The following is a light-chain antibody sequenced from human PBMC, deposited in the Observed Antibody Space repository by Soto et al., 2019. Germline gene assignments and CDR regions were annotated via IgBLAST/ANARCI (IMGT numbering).Light chain of an antibody. Sequence: QSVLTQPPSASGTPGQRVTISCSGSSSNIGTNTVNWYQQLPGTAPKLLICNNNQRPSGVPDRFSGSKSGPSASLAISGLQSEDEADYYCAAWDDSLHGPVFGGGTQLTVL. V-gene: IGLV1-44*01. CDR3: AAWDDSLHGPV. CDR2: NNN. J-gene: IGLJ2*01. CDR1: SSNIGTNT.